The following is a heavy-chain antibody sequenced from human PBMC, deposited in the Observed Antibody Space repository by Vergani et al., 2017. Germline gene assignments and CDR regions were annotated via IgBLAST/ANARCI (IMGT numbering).Heavy chain of an antibody. V-gene: IGHV3-49*05. CDR3: TGKIVVVPAAGYNWFDP. D-gene: IGHD2-2*01. CDR1: GFTFGDYA. CDR2: IRSKAYGGTT. Sequence: EVQLVESGGGLVKPGRSLRLSCTASGFTFGDYAMSWFRQAPGKGLKWVGFIRSKAYGGTTEYAASVKGRFTISRDDSKSIAYLQMNSLKTEDTAVYYCTGKIVVVPAAGYNWFDPWGQGTLVTVSS. J-gene: IGHJ5*02.